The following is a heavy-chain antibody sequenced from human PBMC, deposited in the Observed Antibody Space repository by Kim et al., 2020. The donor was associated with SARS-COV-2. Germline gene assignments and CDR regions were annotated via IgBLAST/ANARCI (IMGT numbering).Heavy chain of an antibody. CDR2: ISSSSSTI. CDR3: ARVPIYCDNTGCSPFDS. Sequence: GGSLRLSCAVSGFTFSSYSMNWVRQAPGRGLEWVSYISSSSSTIYYADSVKGRFTISRDNAKNSLYLQMNSLRDEDTAVYYCARVPIYCDNTGCSPFDSWGQGTLVTVSS. V-gene: IGHV3-48*02. CDR1: GFTFSSYS. D-gene: IGHD2-2*01. J-gene: IGHJ4*02.